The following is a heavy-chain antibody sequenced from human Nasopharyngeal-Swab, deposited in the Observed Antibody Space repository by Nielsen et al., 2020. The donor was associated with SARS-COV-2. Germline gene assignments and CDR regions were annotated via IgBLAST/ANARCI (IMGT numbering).Heavy chain of an antibody. J-gene: IGHJ4*02. CDR1: GFTFSSYA. CDR2: ISSNGGST. CDR3: VKDSVGLGTPFYYFDY. Sequence: GGSLRLSCSASGFTFSSYAMHWVRQAPGKGLEYVSAISSNGGSTYYADSVKGRFTISRDNSKITLSLQMSSLRAGDTAVYYCVKDSVGLGTPFYYFDYWGQGTLVTVSS. D-gene: IGHD7-27*01. V-gene: IGHV3-64D*06.